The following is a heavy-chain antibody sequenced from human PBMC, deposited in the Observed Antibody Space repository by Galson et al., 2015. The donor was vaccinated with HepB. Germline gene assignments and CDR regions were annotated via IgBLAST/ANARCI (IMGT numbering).Heavy chain of an antibody. CDR1: GGSISSTTHY. Sequence: ETLSLTCTVSGGSISSTTHYWGWIRQPPGKGLEWVGTVYYNGLTYYNPSLESRVTTSVDTSKNQFSLRLTSVTAADTAVYFCARQGSGGGGIDFWGRGTLVTVSS. CDR2: VYYNGLT. J-gene: IGHJ4*02. V-gene: IGHV4-39*01. D-gene: IGHD3-16*01. CDR3: ARQGSGGGGIDF.